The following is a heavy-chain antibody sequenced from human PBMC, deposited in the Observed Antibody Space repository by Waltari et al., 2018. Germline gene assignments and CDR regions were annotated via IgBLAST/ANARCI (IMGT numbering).Heavy chain of an antibody. J-gene: IGHJ4*02. D-gene: IGHD1-26*01. CDR3: ARDRGVGAIPGDY. Sequence: EVQLVESGGGLVQPGGSLRLSCAASGFTFSSYEMNWVRQAPGKGLEWVSYISSSGSTIYYADSVKGRFTISRDNAKNSLYLQMNSLRVEDTAVYYCARDRGVGAIPGDYWGQGTLVTVSS. CDR1: GFTFSSYE. V-gene: IGHV3-48*03. CDR2: ISSSGSTI.